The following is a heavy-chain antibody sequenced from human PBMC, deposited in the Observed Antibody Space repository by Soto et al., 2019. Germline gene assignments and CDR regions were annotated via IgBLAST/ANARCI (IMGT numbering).Heavy chain of an antibody. Sequence: AASVKVSCKASGYTFTSYDINWVRQATGQGLEWMGWMNPNSGNTGYAQKFQGRVTMTRNTSISTAYMELSSLRSEGTAVYYCARGLRFLEWLLEYNWFDPWGQGTLVTVSS. CDR1: GYTFTSYD. CDR2: MNPNSGNT. CDR3: ARGLRFLEWLLEYNWFDP. J-gene: IGHJ5*02. V-gene: IGHV1-8*01. D-gene: IGHD3-3*01.